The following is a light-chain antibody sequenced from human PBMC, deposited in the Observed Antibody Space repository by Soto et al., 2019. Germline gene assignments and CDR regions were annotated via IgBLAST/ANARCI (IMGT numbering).Light chain of an antibody. CDR3: QQYINWT. Sequence: EIVMTQSPVTLSVSPGERATLSCRASHDIRSDLAWYQQKPGQAPRLLMYGASIRATGIPARFSGSGSGTDFTLTISSLQSEDLAVYYCQQYINWTFGQETKLELQ. CDR1: HDIRSD. CDR2: GAS. V-gene: IGKV3-15*01. J-gene: IGKJ1*01.